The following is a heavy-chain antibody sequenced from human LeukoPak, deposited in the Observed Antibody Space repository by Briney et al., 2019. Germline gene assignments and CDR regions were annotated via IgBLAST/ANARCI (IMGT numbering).Heavy chain of an antibody. CDR3: ARDRDGSGWPFYYYYGMDV. J-gene: IGHJ6*02. V-gene: IGHV3-33*01. CDR1: GFTFSSCG. Sequence: GGSLRLSCAASGFTFSSCGMHWVRQAPGKGLEWVAVIWYDGSNKYYADSVKGRFTISRDNSKNTLYLQMNSLRAEDTAVYYCARDRDGSGWPFYYYYGMDVWGQGTTVTVSS. D-gene: IGHD6-19*01. CDR2: IWYDGSNK.